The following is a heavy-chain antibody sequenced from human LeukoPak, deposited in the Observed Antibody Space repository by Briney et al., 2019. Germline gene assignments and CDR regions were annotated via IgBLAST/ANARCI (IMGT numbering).Heavy chain of an antibody. CDR3: AKDGGLWVSAHWGDS. J-gene: IGHJ4*02. CDR1: GFTFSSYT. Sequence: GGSLRLSCAASGFTFSSYTMSWFRQAPGKGLEWVSTITTSDGNTYYADSVKGRFTVSRDNSKNTLFLQMNSLRAEDTAVYYCAKDGGLWVSAHWGDSWGRGTLVTVSS. D-gene: IGHD7-27*01. CDR2: ITTSDGNT. V-gene: IGHV3-23*01.